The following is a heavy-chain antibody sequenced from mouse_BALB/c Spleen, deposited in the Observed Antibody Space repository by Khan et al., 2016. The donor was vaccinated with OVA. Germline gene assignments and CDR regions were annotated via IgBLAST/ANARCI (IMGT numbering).Heavy chain of an antibody. J-gene: IGHJ2*01. CDR1: GYSITSDYA. CDR3: ARDYGSSYLFFDY. V-gene: IGHV3-2*02. CDR2: ITYSGCT. Sequence: EVQLQESGPGLVKPSQSLSLTCTVTGYSITSDYAWNWIRQFPGNKLEWMAYITYSGCTGYNPSLKGRISITRDTSKNQFFLQLNSVTTEDTATYYCARDYGSSYLFFDYWGQGTTLTVSS. D-gene: IGHD1-1*01.